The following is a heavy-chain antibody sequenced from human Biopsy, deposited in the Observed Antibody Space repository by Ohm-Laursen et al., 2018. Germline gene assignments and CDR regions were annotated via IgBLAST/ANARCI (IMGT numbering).Heavy chain of an antibody. V-gene: IGHV3-21*01. D-gene: IGHD6-6*01. J-gene: IGHJ6*02. CDR3: ARDSSRRAREGGMDV. CDR2: ISETSSHI. CDR1: GFSVSSYD. Sequence: GSLRLSCSASGFSVSSYDMNWVRQAPGKGLEWISYISETSSHIYDADSVRGRFTVARGIAKNSLYLQLNSLRVKDTAVYYCARDSSRRAREGGMDVWGQGTTVTVSS.